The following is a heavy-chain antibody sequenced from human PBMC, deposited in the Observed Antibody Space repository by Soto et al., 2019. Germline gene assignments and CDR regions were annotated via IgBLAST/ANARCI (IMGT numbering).Heavy chain of an antibody. CDR3: AKVGLAMADPYYFDY. CDR2: ISGRGGST. Sequence: EVQLLESGGGLLQPGRSLRLSCAASGFTFGSYAMSWVRQAPGKGLEWVSAISGRGGSTFYTDSVRGRFTISRDNSKNILYLQMNSLRAEDTAVYYCAKVGLAMADPYYFDYWGQGTLVTVSS. V-gene: IGHV3-23*01. D-gene: IGHD3-16*01. J-gene: IGHJ4*02. CDR1: GFTFGSYA.